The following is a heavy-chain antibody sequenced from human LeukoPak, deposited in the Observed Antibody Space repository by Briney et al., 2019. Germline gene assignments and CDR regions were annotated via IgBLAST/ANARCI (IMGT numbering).Heavy chain of an antibody. V-gene: IGHV4-59*12. CDR3: ARLRAVAKRIGPGYYYYMDV. J-gene: IGHJ6*03. CDR1: GGSISSYY. CDR2: IYYSGST. Sequence: SETLSPTCTVSGGSISSYYWSWIRQPPGKGLEWIGYIYYSGSTNYNPSLKSRVTISEDTSKNQFSLKLSSVTAADTAVYYCARLRAVAKRIGPGYYYYMDVWGKGTTVTISS. D-gene: IGHD6-19*01.